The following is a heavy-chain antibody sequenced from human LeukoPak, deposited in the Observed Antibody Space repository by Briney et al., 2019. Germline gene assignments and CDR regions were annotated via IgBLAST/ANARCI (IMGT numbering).Heavy chain of an antibody. Sequence: PGGSLRLSCAASGFTFSSYAMSWVRQAPGKGLEWVSAISGSGGSTYYADSVKGRFTISRDNSKNTLYLQMNSLRAEDTAVYYCAKGRHIAARLLYYYYYMDVWGKGTTVTVSS. D-gene: IGHD6-6*01. V-gene: IGHV3-23*01. J-gene: IGHJ6*03. CDR2: ISGSGGST. CDR1: GFTFSSYA. CDR3: AKGRHIAARLLYYYYYMDV.